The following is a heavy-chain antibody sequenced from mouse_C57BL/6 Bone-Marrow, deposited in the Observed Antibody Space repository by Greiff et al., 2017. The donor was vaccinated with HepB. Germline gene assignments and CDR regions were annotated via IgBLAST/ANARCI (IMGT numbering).Heavy chain of an antibody. CDR2: ISSGSSTI. CDR3: ARKPVYYYGSRYWYCDV. Sequence: EVQLVESGGGLVKPGGSLKLSCAASGFTFSDYGMHWVRQAPEKGLEWVAYISSGSSTIYYADTVKGRFTISRDNAKNTLFLQMTSLRSEDTAMYYCARKPVYYYGSRYWYCDVWGTGTTVTVSS. CDR1: GFTFSDYG. D-gene: IGHD1-1*01. J-gene: IGHJ1*03. V-gene: IGHV5-17*01.